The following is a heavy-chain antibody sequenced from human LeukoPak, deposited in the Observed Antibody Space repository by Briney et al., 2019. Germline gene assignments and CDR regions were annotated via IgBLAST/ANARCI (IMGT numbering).Heavy chain of an antibody. Sequence: GGSLRLSCAASGFTFDDYGMRWVRQAPGKGLEWASGINWNGGSTDYTHSVKGRFTIPRDNAKNSLYLQMNSLRAEDTALYYCARVSSDCSGGGCYSERDYWGQGILVTVSS. CDR3: ARVSSDCSGGGCYSERDY. V-gene: IGHV3-20*04. CDR1: GFTFDDYG. CDR2: INWNGGST. J-gene: IGHJ4*02. D-gene: IGHD2-15*01.